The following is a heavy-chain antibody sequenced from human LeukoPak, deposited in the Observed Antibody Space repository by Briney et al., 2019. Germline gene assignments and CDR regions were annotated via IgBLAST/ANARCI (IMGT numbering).Heavy chain of an antibody. CDR1: GFTFSDYW. D-gene: IGHD3-16*01. J-gene: IGHJ4*02. V-gene: IGHV3-7*03. CDR2: IKEDGSDK. CDR3: AKDGD. Sequence: PGGSLRLSCAVSGFTFSDYWMTWARQAPGRGLEWVANIKEDGSDKQYVDSVQGRFTISRDNAKNSLYLQMNSLRAEDTALYYCAKDGDWGQGTLVTVSS.